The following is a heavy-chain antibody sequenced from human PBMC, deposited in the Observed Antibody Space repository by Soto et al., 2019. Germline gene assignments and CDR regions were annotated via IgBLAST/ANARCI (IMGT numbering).Heavy chain of an antibody. J-gene: IGHJ4*02. Sequence: ASVKVSCKASGYTFTSYYMHWVRQAPGQGLEWMGWMNPNSGNTGCAQKFQGRVTMTTNASTNTAYMELSSLTSEDTAVYYCARGGGGYCSSTSCYGIDYWGQGALVTVSS. D-gene: IGHD2-2*01. CDR1: GYTFTSYY. CDR3: ARGGGGYCSSTSCYGIDY. CDR2: MNPNSGNT. V-gene: IGHV1-8*02.